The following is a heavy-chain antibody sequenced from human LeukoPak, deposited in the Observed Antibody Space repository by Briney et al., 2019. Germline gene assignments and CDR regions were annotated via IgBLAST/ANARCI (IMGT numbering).Heavy chain of an antibody. Sequence: PGGSLRPSCAASGFGFADYGLTWVRQAPGKGLEWVSGINWNGDSTDYADSVKGRFTTSRDNAKNSLYLQRNSLRAEDTALYYCARDRRVVITGSFDSWGQGALVTVSS. V-gene: IGHV3-20*04. D-gene: IGHD3-22*01. CDR1: GFGFADYG. CDR3: ARDRRVVITGSFDS. J-gene: IGHJ4*02. CDR2: INWNGDST.